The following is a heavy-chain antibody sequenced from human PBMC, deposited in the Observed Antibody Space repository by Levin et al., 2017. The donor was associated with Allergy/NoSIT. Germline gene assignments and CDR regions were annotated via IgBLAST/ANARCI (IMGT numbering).Heavy chain of an antibody. CDR2: ISYDGSNK. V-gene: IGHV3-30*18. Sequence: LSLTCAASGFTFSSYGMHWVRQAPGKGLEWVAVISYDGSNKYYADSVKGRFTISRDNSKNTLYLQMNSLRAEDTAVYYCAKDVGVVTTFSYFDYWGQGTLVTVSS. J-gene: IGHJ4*02. CDR3: AKDVGVVTTFSYFDY. D-gene: IGHD2-21*02. CDR1: GFTFSSYG.